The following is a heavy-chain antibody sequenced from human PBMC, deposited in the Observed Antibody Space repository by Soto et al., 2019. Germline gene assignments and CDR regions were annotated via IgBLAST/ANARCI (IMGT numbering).Heavy chain of an antibody. CDR2: ISRDGGST. V-gene: IGHV3-43*01. CDR1: GYTFTGYY. J-gene: IGHJ6*02. CDR3: TKDANDDYYYYGMDV. D-gene: IGHD1-1*01. Sequence: GASVKVSCKASGYTFTGYYMHWVRQAPGKGLEWVALISRDGGSTYYADSLKGRFTISRDNSKNSLYLQMNSLRSEDSALYYCTKDANDDYYYYGMDVWGQGTTVTVSS.